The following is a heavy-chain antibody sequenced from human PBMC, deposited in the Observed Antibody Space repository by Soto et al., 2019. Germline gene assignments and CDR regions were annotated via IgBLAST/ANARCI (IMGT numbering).Heavy chain of an antibody. CDR3: ARPAMVRVGAFDI. J-gene: IGHJ3*02. CDR1: GFTFSSYW. Sequence: EVQLVESGGGLVQPGGSLRLSCAASGFTFSSYWMHWVRQAPGKGLVWVSRINSDGSGTSYEDSVKGRFTISIDNAKNTLYLQMNSLRAEDTAVYYCARPAMVRVGAFDIWGQGTMVTVSS. V-gene: IGHV3-74*01. D-gene: IGHD5-18*01. CDR2: INSDGSGT.